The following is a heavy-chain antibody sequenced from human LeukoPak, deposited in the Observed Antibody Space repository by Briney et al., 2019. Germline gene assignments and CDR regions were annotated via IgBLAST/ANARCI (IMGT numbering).Heavy chain of an antibody. J-gene: IGHJ4*02. V-gene: IGHV3-23*01. CDR2: ISGSGGST. CDR1: GFTFNNYG. D-gene: IGHD5-24*01. CDR3: AKPKTLDGYNSFDY. Sequence: GGSLRLSCAASGFTFNNYGMHWVRQAPGKGLEWVSAISGSGGSTYYADSVKGRFTISRDNSKNTLYLQMNSLRAEDTAVYYCAKPKTLDGYNSFDYWGQGTLVTVSS.